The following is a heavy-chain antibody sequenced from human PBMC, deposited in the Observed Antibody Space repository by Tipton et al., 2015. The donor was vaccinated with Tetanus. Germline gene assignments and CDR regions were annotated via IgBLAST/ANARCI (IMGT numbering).Heavy chain of an antibody. J-gene: IGHJ5*02. Sequence: TLSLTCSVSGGSVNSGTYYWRWIRQPPGKGLEWLGDTYYGGATQYNPSLESRVTISMDTSKNQVSLRLSSVTAADTAVYSFAGVLVRWCEPWGRGSLVRVSS. CDR2: TYYGGAT. CDR3: AGVLVRWCEP. CDR1: GGSVNSGTYY. V-gene: IGHV4-61*01. D-gene: IGHD3-10*01.